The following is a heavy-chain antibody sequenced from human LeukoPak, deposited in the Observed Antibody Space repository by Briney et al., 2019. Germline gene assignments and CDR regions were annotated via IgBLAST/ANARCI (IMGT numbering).Heavy chain of an antibody. CDR1: GFTLSTHS. D-gene: IGHD1-26*01. J-gene: IGHJ6*03. CDR2: ISASTNFI. Sequence: GGSLRLSCAASGFTLSTHSMYWVRQAPGKGREWVSSISASTNFIHYAESVRGRFPISRPNAKNSLYLQINSLGAQDTAVYYCARHSAPSYYYIDVWGKGTTVTVSS. V-gene: IGHV3-21*01. CDR3: ARHSAPSYYYIDV.